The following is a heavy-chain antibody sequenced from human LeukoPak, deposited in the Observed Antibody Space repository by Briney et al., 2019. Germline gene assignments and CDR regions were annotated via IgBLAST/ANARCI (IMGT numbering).Heavy chain of an antibody. V-gene: IGHV1-69*01. J-gene: IGHJ4*02. CDR1: GGTFSSYA. D-gene: IGHD3-10*01. Sequence: SVKVSCKASGGTFSSYAISWVRQAPGQGLEWMGGIIPIFGAANYAQKFQGRVTITADESTSTAYMELSSLRSEDTAVYYCARDHYGSGSRHFDYWGQGTLVTVSS. CDR2: IIPIFGAA. CDR3: ARDHYGSGSRHFDY.